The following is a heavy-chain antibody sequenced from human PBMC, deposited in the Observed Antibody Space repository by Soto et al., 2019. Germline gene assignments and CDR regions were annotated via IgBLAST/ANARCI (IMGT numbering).Heavy chain of an antibody. Sequence: SETLSLTCTVSGGSISSSSYSWGWIRQPPGKGLEWIGSIYYSGSTYYNPSLKSRVTISVDTSKNQFSLKLSSVTAADTAVYYCARTLAYYYDGSGYYYDYWGQGTLVT. CDR3: ARTLAYYYDGSGYYYDY. CDR2: IYYSGST. CDR1: GGSISSSSYS. V-gene: IGHV4-39*01. J-gene: IGHJ4*02. D-gene: IGHD3-22*01.